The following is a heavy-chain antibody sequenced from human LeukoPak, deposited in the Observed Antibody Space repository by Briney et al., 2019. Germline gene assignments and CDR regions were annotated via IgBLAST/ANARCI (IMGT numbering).Heavy chain of an antibody. CDR1: GFTFSSYG. J-gene: IGHJ4*02. V-gene: IGHV3-30*02. D-gene: IGHD6-6*01. Sequence: PGGSLRLTYAASGFTFSSYGMHWVRQAPGKGLEWVAFIRYDGSNKYYADSVKGRFTISRDNSKNTLYLQMNSLRAEDTAVYYCAKAPIQYSSLGFFDSWGQGTLVTVSS. CDR2: IRYDGSNK. CDR3: AKAPIQYSSLGFFDS.